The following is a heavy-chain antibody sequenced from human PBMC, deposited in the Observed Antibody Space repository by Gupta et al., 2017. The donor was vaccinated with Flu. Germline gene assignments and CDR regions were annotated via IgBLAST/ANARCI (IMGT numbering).Heavy chain of an antibody. V-gene: IGHV1-8*01. D-gene: IGHD2-8*02. J-gene: IGHJ4*02. CDR1: GYTFTDYD. CDR3: ARDQEASSSDTAGLDY. CDR2: MNPHTGNK. Sequence: VHLVQSGAEVQKPGASVTVSCKASGYTFTDYDLNWVRQASGQGLEWMGWMNPHTGNKGYAQKCQGRVTMTSDTSISTAYMELSGLRYEETAVYYCARDQEASSSDTAGLDYWGQGTLVTVSS.